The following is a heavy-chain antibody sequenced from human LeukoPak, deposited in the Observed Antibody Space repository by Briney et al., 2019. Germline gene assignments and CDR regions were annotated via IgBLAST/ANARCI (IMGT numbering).Heavy chain of an antibody. CDR1: GGSFSGYY. CDR3: ARGRIEGYDY. Sequence: SETLSLTCAVYGGSFSGYYWSWIRQPPEKGLEWIGEINHSGNTNYNPSLKSRVTISVDTSKNQFSLKLSSVTAADTAVYYCARGRIEGYDYWGQGTLVTVSP. D-gene: IGHD5-12*01. J-gene: IGHJ4*02. V-gene: IGHV4-34*01. CDR2: INHSGNT.